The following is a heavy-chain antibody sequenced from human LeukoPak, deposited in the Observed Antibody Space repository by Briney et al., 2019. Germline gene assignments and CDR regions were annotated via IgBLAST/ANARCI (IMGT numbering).Heavy chain of an antibody. J-gene: IGHJ3*02. CDR1: GSTFSNYW. CDR3: ARKMKTGDRVGTFDI. V-gene: IGHV3-74*01. D-gene: IGHD1-1*01. Sequence: GGSLRLSCAASGSTFSNYWMHWVRQAPGKGLVWVSRINTDGSSTSYADSVKGRLTISRDNAKNTLYLQMNSLTAEDTAVYYCARKMKTGDRVGTFDIWGQGTMVTVSS. CDR2: INTDGSST.